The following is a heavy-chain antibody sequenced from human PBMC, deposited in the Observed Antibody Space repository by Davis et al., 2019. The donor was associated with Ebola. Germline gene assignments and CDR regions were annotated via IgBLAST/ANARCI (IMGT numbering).Heavy chain of an antibody. D-gene: IGHD3-16*01. V-gene: IGHV4-34*01. CDR2: INHSGST. CDR1: GGSFSGYY. J-gene: IGHJ5*02. Sequence: SETLSLTCAVYGGSFSGYYWSWIRQPPGKGLEWIGEINHSGSTNYNPSLKSRVTISVDTSKNQFSLKLSSETAADTAVYYCARGRAYVWFDPWGQGTLVTVSS. CDR3: ARGRAYVWFDP.